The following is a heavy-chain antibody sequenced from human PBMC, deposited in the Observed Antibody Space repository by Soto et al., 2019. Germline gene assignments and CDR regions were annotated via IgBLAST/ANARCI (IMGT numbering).Heavy chain of an antibody. Sequence: PSETLSLSCTVSGGTISSSSHCWGWIRQPPGKGLEWIGNIFYSGTTYYNASLKSRVSISVDTSKNQFSLRLSSVTAADTAVYYCARQDFYGSGSYSPYFDYWGQGTLVTVSS. CDR3: ARQDFYGSGSYSPYFDY. V-gene: IGHV4-39*01. D-gene: IGHD3-10*01. CDR2: IFYSGTT. CDR1: GGTISSSSHC. J-gene: IGHJ4*02.